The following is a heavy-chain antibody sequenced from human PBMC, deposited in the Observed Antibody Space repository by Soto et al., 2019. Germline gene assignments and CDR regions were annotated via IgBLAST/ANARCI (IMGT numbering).Heavy chain of an antibody. CDR1: GFTFTSSA. CDR2: IVVGSGNT. J-gene: IGHJ6*02. V-gene: IGHV1-58*01. D-gene: IGHD2-8*01. Sequence: ASVKVSCKASGFTFTSSAVQWVRQARGQRLEWIGWIVVGSGNTNYAQKFQGRVTMTVDTSTTTAFMELTSLTSDDRAVYYCAKNGQPPYYYYGMDVWGQGTTVTVSS. CDR3: AKNGQPPYYYYGMDV.